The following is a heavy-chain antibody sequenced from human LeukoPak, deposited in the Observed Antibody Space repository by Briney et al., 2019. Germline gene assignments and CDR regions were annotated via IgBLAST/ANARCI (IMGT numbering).Heavy chain of an antibody. CDR2: IRGSGGST. CDR3: ARDDSKFYYYMDV. J-gene: IGHJ6*03. V-gene: IGHV3-23*01. Sequence: PGGSLRLSCAASGFSFSSYAMSWVRQAPGKGLEWVSAIRGSGGSTYYADSVKGRFTISRDNSKNTLYLQMNSLRAEDTAEYYCARDDSKFYYYMDVWGKGTTVTVSS. D-gene: IGHD2-21*02. CDR1: GFSFSSYA.